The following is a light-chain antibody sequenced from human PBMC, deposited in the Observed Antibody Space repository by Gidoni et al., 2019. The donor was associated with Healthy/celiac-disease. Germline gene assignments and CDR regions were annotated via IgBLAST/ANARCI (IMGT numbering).Light chain of an antibody. CDR1: QDISNY. Sequence: IQIAPSPSSLPASVGDRVTITCQASQDISNYLNWYQQKPGKAPKLLIYDASNLETGVPSRFSGSGSGTDFTFTISCLQPEDIATYYCQQYDNLPLTFGPGTKVEIK. CDR2: DAS. CDR3: QQYDNLPLT. V-gene: IGKV1-33*01. J-gene: IGKJ3*01.